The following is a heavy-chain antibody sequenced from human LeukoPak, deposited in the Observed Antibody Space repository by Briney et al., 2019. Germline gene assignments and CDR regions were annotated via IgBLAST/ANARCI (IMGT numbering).Heavy chain of an antibody. CDR3: ARDLGYCTSTSCYSLYGMDV. J-gene: IGHJ6*04. V-gene: IGHV3-21*01. CDR1: GFTFSSYS. D-gene: IGHD2-2*02. CDR2: ISSSSSYI. Sequence: PGGSLRLSCAASGFTFSSYSMNWVRQAPGKGLEWVSSISSSSSYIYYADSVKGRFTISRDNAKNSLYLQMNSLRAEDTAVYYCARDLGYCTSTSCYSLYGMDVWGKGTTVTVSS.